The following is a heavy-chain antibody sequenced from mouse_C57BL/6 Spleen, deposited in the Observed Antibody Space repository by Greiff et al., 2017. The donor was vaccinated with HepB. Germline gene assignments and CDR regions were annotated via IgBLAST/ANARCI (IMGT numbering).Heavy chain of an antibody. V-gene: IGHV1-52*01. CDR1: GYTFTSYW. J-gene: IGHJ4*01. Sequence: QVQLQHPGAELVRPGSSVKLSCKASGYTFTSYWMHWVKQRPIQGLEWIGNIDPSDSETHYNQKFKDKATLTVDKSSSTAYMQLSSLTSEDSAVYYCARYRLLYAMDYWGQGTSVTVSS. CDR3: ARYRLLYAMDY. CDR2: IDPSDSET. D-gene: IGHD1-1*01.